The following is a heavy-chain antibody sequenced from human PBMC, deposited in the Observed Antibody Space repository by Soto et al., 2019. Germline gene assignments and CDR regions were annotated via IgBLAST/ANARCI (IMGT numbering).Heavy chain of an antibody. CDR1: GFSLSTSGLG. CDR2: IYWDDDK. J-gene: IGHJ4*02. V-gene: IGHV2-5*02. D-gene: IGHD2-15*01. Sequence: QITLKEPGPTLVKPTQTLTLTFTFSGFSLSTSGLGVGWIRQPPGKALEWLALIYWDDDKRYSPSLKSRLTITKDTYKNQVVLTMTNLDPVDTATYYCAHRPSYCSGGSCYSGFDYWGQGNLVTVSS. CDR3: AHRPSYCSGGSCYSGFDY.